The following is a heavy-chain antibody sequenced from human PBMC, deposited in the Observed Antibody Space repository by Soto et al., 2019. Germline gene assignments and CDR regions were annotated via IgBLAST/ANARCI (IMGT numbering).Heavy chain of an antibody. Sequence: EVQLLESGGGLVQPGGSLRLSCAASGFTFSSYAMSWVRQAPGKGLEWVSAISGSGGSTYYADSVKGRFTISRDNSKNTLYLQMNSLRAEDTAVYYCAKVDLDYDFWSGTFFDYWGQGTLVTVSS. CDR2: ISGSGGST. J-gene: IGHJ4*02. V-gene: IGHV3-23*01. D-gene: IGHD3-3*01. CDR1: GFTFSSYA. CDR3: AKVDLDYDFWSGTFFDY.